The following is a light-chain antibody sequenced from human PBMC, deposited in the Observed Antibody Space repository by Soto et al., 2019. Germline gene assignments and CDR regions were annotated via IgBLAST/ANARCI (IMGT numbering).Light chain of an antibody. V-gene: IGLV4-69*01. CDR1: SGHSSYA. CDR3: QTWGTGVVV. Sequence: QLVLTQSPSASASLGASVKLTCTLNSGHSSYAIAWHQQQPEKGPRYFMKLDSDGRHSKGDGIPDRFSGSSSGAERYLTISSLQSEDEADYYCQTWGTGVVVFGGGTKLTVL. J-gene: IGLJ2*01. CDR2: LDSDGRH.